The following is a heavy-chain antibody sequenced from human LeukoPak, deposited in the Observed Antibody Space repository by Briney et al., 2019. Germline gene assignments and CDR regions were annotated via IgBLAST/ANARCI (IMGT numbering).Heavy chain of an antibody. CDR3: ARDYKYAFDN. D-gene: IGHD5-24*01. J-gene: IGHJ4*02. CDR2: IGISSGNT. V-gene: IGHV3-48*01. CDR1: GFTFSAYS. Sequence: GGSLRLSCAASGFTFSAYSMNWVRQAPGKGLEWISYIGISSGNTKYADSVKGRFTISGDKAKNSLYLQMNSLRIEDTAVYYCARDYKYAFDNWGQGTLVTVSS.